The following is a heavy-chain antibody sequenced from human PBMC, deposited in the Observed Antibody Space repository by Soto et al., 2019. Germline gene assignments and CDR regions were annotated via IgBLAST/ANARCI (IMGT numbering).Heavy chain of an antibody. CDR1: GFTFSSYW. V-gene: IGHV3-7*05. CDR3: ARTSGSYYPVPIDY. CDR2: IKQDGSEK. Sequence: GESLKISCAASGFTFSSYWMSWVRQAPGKGLEWVANIKQDGSEKYYVDSVKGRFTISRDNAKNSLYLQMNSLRAEDTAVYYCARTSGSYYPVPIDYWGQGTLVTVSS. D-gene: IGHD1-26*01. J-gene: IGHJ4*02.